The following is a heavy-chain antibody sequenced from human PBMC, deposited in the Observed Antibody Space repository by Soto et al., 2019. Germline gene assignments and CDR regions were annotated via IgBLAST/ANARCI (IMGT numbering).Heavy chain of an antibody. CDR1: GGTFSSYA. V-gene: IGHV1-69*12. D-gene: IGHD1-1*01. Sequence: QVQLVQSGAEVKKPGSSVKVSCKASGGTFSSYAISWVRQAPGQGLEWMGGIIPIVGTANYAQKFQGRGTITAYESTSTAYMELSSLRSEDTAVYYCARFPGQLERQASDYWGQGTLVTVSS. J-gene: IGHJ4*02. CDR3: ARFPGQLERQASDY. CDR2: IIPIVGTA.